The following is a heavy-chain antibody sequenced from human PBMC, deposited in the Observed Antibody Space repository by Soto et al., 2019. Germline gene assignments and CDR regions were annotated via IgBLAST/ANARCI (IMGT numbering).Heavy chain of an antibody. V-gene: IGHV3-30-3*01. CDR2: ISYDGSNK. J-gene: IGHJ4*02. Sequence: RLSCAASGFTFSSYAMHWVRQAPGKGLEWVAVISYDGSNKYYADSVKGRFTISRDNSKNTLYLQMNSLRAEDTAVYYCAREYSSSWYYYFDYWGQGTLVTVSS. CDR1: GFTFSSYA. D-gene: IGHD6-13*01. CDR3: AREYSSSWYYYFDY.